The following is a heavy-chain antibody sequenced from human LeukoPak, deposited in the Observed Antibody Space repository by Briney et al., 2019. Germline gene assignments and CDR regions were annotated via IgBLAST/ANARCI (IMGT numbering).Heavy chain of an antibody. CDR3: ARGGTIFGVVRSNTYYYYLDV. CDR2: INHGGST. Sequence: SETLTLTCAAYGGSFSGYYWSWIRQPPGKGLEWIGVINHGGSTNYNPSLKSRVTISVDTSKNQVSLKLSTVTAADTALYYCARGGTIFGVVRSNTYYYYLDVWGKGTTVTVSS. CDR1: GGSFSGYY. V-gene: IGHV4-34*01. J-gene: IGHJ6*03. D-gene: IGHD3-3*01.